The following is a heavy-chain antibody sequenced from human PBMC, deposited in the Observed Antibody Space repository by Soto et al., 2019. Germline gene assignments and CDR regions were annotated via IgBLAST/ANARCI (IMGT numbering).Heavy chain of an antibody. J-gene: IGHJ4*02. CDR2: LYWDDDK. CDR3: AHRAGRHGNWNGGSCEF. V-gene: IGHV2-5*02. CDR1: GFSLSTSGVR. Sequence: QITLKESGPTRVKPTQTLTLTSTFSGFSLSTSGVRVGWIRQPPGKALERLALLYWDDDKRYSPSLKSRLTITKDPSKNQVVLTRSNVDPVDTATYYCAHRAGRHGNWNGGSCEFWGQGALVTV. D-gene: IGHD1-1*01.